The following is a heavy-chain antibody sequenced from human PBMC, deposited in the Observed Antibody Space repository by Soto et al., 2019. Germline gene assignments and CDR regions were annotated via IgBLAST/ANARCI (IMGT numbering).Heavy chain of an antibody. J-gene: IGHJ5*02. Sequence: EVRLLESGGGLAQPGGSRRLSCAASGFTFSSSAMNWVRQAPGKGLEWVSSIRVGGGDTFYADSVRGRFTVSRDISRNTLYLQMNSLRAEDTAIYYCAKCSVGTVRTSGWCNWFDPWGQGTLGTVSS. CDR2: IRVGGGDT. D-gene: IGHD6-19*01. CDR1: GFTFSSSA. V-gene: IGHV3-23*01. CDR3: AKCSVGTVRTSGWCNWFDP.